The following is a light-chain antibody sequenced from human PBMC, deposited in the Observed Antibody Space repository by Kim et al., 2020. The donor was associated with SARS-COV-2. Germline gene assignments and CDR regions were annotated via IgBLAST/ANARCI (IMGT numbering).Light chain of an antibody. CDR1: QSISSW. J-gene: IGKJ3*01. V-gene: IGKV1-5*01. CDR2: DAS. Sequence: ASVGDRVTITCRDSQSISSWLAWYQQKPGKAPKLLIYDASSLESGVPSRFSGSGSGTEFTLTISSLQPDDFATYYCQQYNSYPFTFGPGTKVDIK. CDR3: QQYNSYPFT.